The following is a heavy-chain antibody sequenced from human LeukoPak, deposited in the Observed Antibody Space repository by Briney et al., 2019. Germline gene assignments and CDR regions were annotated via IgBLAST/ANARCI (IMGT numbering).Heavy chain of an antibody. Sequence: PGGSLRLSCAASGFTFSSYAMSWVRQAPGRGLEWVSAISALGSNTYYADSVKGRFTISRDNSKNTLYLQINSLRAEDTAVYYCAKTPKNQWELLLFDYWGQGTLVTVSS. J-gene: IGHJ4*02. CDR2: ISALGSNT. V-gene: IGHV3-23*01. CDR1: GFTFSSYA. CDR3: AKTPKNQWELLLFDY. D-gene: IGHD1-26*01.